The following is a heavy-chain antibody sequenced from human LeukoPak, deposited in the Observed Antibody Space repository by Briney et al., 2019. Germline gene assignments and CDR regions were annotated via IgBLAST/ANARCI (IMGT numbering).Heavy chain of an antibody. D-gene: IGHD5-12*01. CDR1: GYTFTGYY. V-gene: IGHV1-2*02. CDR3: ALLYSGYDFIDY. Sequence: GASVKASCKASGYTFTGYYMHWVRQAPGQGLEWMGWINPNSGGTNYAQKFQGRVTMTRDTSISTAYMELSRLRSDDTAVYYCALLYSGYDFIDYWGQGTLVTVSS. CDR2: INPNSGGT. J-gene: IGHJ4*02.